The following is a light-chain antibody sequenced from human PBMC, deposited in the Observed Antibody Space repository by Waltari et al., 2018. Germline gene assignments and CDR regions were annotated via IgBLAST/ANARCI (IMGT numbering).Light chain of an antibody. CDR3: HQSHLSPLT. Sequence: VLTQSPDLQSVLPKEKVTITCRASQSVVRDLHWYQQKPDQSPKLLIKYASQSISGVPSRFSGSGSGTDFTLTINCLEAEDVATYYCHQSHLSPLTFGGGTKVEIK. CDR1: QSVVRD. V-gene: IGKV6-21*02. CDR2: YAS. J-gene: IGKJ4*01.